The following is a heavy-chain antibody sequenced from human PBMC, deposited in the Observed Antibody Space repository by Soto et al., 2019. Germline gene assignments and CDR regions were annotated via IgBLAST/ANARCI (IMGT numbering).Heavy chain of an antibody. Sequence: ASETLSLTCAVHGASFGGYYWSWIRQPPGKGLEWIGEIDHSGSTNYNPSLKSRVTMSVDTSKIEFSLKLISVTAADTAVYYCARRNSDYWSQGALVTVSS. J-gene: IGHJ4*02. CDR1: GASFGGYY. CDR3: ARRNSDY. CDR2: IDHSGST. V-gene: IGHV4-34*01.